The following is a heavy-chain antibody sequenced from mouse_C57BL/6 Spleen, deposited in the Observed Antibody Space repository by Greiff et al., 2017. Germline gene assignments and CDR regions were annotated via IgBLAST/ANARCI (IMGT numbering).Heavy chain of an antibody. J-gene: IGHJ2*01. Sequence: QVQLQQSGPELVKPGASVKLSCKASGYTFKSYDINWVKQRPGQGLEWIGWLYPRDGSTKYNEKFKGKATVTVDTSSSTTYMELHSLTSEDSAVYFCARPPLSYDFDYWGQGTTLTVSS. CDR3: ARPPLSYDFDY. D-gene: IGHD2-14*01. CDR1: GYTFKSYD. V-gene: IGHV1-85*01. CDR2: LYPRDGST.